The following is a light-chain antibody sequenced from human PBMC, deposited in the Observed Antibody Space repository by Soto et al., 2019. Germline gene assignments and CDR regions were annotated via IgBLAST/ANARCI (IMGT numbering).Light chain of an antibody. CDR1: QSISSY. CDR2: AAS. V-gene: IGKV1-39*01. Sequence: DIQMTQSPSSLSAAVGDRVTITCRASQSISSYLNWYQQKPGKGPNLLIYAASSLQSGVPSRFSGSGSGTDFTLTISSLQPEDFATYYCQQSYNTPWTFGQGTKVDIK. J-gene: IGKJ1*01. CDR3: QQSYNTPWT.